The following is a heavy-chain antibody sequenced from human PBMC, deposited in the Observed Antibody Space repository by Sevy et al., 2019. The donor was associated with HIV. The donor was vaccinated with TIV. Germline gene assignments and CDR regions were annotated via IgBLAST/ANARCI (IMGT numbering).Heavy chain of an antibody. J-gene: IGHJ5*02. Sequence: GGCLRLSCAASGFTFSSYGMHWVRQAPGKGLEWVAFIRYDGSNKYYADSVKGRFTISRDNSKNTLYLQMNSLRAEDMAVYYCAKGRRGWPRSIGWFDPWGQGTLVTVSS. CDR1: GFTFSSYG. CDR2: IRYDGSNK. CDR3: AKGRRGWPRSIGWFDP. V-gene: IGHV3-30*02. D-gene: IGHD6-19*01.